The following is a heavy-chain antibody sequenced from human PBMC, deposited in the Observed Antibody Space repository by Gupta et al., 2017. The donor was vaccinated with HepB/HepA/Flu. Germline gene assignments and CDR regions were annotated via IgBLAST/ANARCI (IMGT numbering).Heavy chain of an antibody. CDR1: GVIVKNFA. V-gene: IGHV3-30*03. Sequence: QVNLVQSGGDVVQPGSCLRLACTASGVIVKNFAMHWVRQAPGRGLGWVAVISSDGSNTYYGDSAKGRFTISRDNSHSTLYLQMNSLTIDDSALYFCAGNYSNSAVDVWGQGTTVTVSS. D-gene: IGHD3-10*01. CDR3: AGNYSNSAVDV. J-gene: IGHJ6*02. CDR2: ISSDGSNT.